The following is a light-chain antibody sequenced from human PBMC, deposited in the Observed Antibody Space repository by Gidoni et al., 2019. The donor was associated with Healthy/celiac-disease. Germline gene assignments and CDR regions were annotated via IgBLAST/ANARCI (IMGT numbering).Light chain of an antibody. Sequence: DIQMTQSPSSLSASVGDRVTITCRASQSISSYLNWYQQKPGKAPKLLIYAASSLQSGVPSRFSGSGSGTDFTLTISSQQPEDFATYYCQQSYSTLSLTFXGXTKVXIK. CDR1: QSISSY. CDR2: AAS. CDR3: QQSYSTLSLT. J-gene: IGKJ4*01. V-gene: IGKV1-39*01.